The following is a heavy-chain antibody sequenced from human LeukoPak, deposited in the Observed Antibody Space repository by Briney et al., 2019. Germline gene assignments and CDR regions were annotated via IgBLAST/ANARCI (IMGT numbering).Heavy chain of an antibody. D-gene: IGHD3-22*01. CDR1: GGSFSGYY. V-gene: IGHV4-34*01. Sequence: SETLSLTCAVYGGSFSGYYWSWIRQPPGKGLEWIGEINHSGSTNYNPSLKSRVTISVDTSKNQFSLKLSSVTAADTAVYYCARLNMGYYGSSGYCYFDYWGQGTLVTVSS. CDR3: ARLNMGYYGSSGYCYFDY. CDR2: INHSGST. J-gene: IGHJ4*02.